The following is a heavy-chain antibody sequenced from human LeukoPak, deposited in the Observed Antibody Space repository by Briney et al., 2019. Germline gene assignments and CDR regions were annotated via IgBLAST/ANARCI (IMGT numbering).Heavy chain of an antibody. CDR3: ARGRSGGRHFDY. CDR1: GGSISSYY. CDR2: IYTSGST. V-gene: IGHV4-4*07. Sequence: TSETLSLTCTVSGGSISSYYWSWIRQPAGKGLEWIGRIYTSGSTYYNPSLKSRVTISVDTSKNQFSLKLSSVTAADTAVYYCARGRSGGRHFDYWGQGTLVTVSS. D-gene: IGHD2-15*01. J-gene: IGHJ4*02.